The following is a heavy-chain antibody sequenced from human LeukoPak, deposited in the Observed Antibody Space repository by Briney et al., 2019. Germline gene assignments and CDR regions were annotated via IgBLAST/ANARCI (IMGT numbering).Heavy chain of an antibody. V-gene: IGHV4-59*11. J-gene: IGHJ4*02. CDR2: IYYSGST. CDR3: ARFSVALDY. D-gene: IGHD5-12*01. Sequence: SETLSLTCTVSGASISRHYWSWVRQPPGKGLEWIGYIYYSGSTNYNPSLKSRVSISEDTSRNQFSLKLNSVTAADTAVYYCARFSVALDYWGQGALVTVSS. CDR1: GASISRHY.